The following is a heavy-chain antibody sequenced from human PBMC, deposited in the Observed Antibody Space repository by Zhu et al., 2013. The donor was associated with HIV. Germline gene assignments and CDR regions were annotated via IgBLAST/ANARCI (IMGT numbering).Heavy chain of an antibody. V-gene: IGHV1-18*01. CDR3: AREPPHSGNYYVPWYFDL. D-gene: IGHD1-26*01. J-gene: IGHJ2*01. Sequence: QVQLVQSGAEVKKPGASVKVSCKASGHTFTDYGVNWVRQAPGQGLEWMGWISAYNGYTKYAQKFQGRVTMTTDTSTSTAYMELRSLRSDDTAVYYCAREPPHSGNYYVPWYFDLWGRGTLVTVSS. CDR2: ISAYNGYT. CDR1: GHTFTDYG.